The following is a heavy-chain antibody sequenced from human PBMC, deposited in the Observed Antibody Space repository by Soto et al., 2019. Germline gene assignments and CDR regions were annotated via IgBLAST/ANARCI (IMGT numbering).Heavy chain of an antibody. J-gene: IGHJ4*02. D-gene: IGHD2-15*01. CDR3: AKGSGRGYGTTAEF. CDR1: GFSFSNSA. CDR2: LSGSGAGK. V-gene: IGHV3-23*01. Sequence: GGSLRLSCAASGFSFSNSAMSWVRQAPGKGLEWVSTLSGSGAGKYYADSVKGRFTISRDTSQNTVFLQMSSLRAEDTAVYYCAKGSGRGYGTTAEFWGPGALVTVSS.